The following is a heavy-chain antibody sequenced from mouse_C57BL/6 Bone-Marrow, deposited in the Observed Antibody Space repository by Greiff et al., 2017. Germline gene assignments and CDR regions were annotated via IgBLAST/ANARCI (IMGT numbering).Heavy chain of an antibody. CDR1: GFSLSTFGMG. CDR3: ARRGSYYSNSAWFAY. J-gene: IGHJ3*01. D-gene: IGHD2-5*01. CDR2: IWWDDDK. V-gene: IGHV8-8*01. Sequence: QVTLTVSGPGILQPSQTLSLTCSFSGFSLSTFGMGVGWIRQPSGKGLEWLAPIWWDDDKYYNPALKSRLTLSKDTSKNQGFLKIANVDTEDTATYYCARRGSYYSNSAWFAYWGQGTLVTVSA.